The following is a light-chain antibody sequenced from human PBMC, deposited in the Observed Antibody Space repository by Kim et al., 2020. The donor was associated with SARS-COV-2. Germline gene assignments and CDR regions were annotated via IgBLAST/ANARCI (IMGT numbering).Light chain of an antibody. CDR1: QSVSGSY. V-gene: IGKV3-20*01. CDR2: GAS. Sequence: PGERATRSCRASQSVSGSYLAWYQQKSGQAPRLLIYGASSRATGIPDRFSGSGSGTGFTLTISRLEPEDFAVYYCQQYGSSRSFTFGPGTKVDIK. J-gene: IGKJ3*01. CDR3: QQYGSSRSFT.